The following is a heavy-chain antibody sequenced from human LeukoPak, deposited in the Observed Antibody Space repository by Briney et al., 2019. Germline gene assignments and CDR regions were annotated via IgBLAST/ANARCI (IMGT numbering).Heavy chain of an antibody. Sequence: SETLSLTCTVSGGSISSYYWSWIRQPPGKGLEWIGYIYYSGSTNYNPSLKSRVTISVDTSKNQFSLKLSSMTAADTAVYYCARHPAVVTAIHFDYWGQGTLVTVSS. CDR2: IYYSGST. CDR3: ARHPAVVTAIHFDY. CDR1: GGSISSYY. V-gene: IGHV4-59*08. D-gene: IGHD2-21*02. J-gene: IGHJ4*02.